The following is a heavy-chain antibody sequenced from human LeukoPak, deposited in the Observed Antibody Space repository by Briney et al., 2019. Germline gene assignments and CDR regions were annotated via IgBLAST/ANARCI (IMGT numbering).Heavy chain of an antibody. Sequence: ASVKVSCKASGGTFSSYAISWVRQATGQGLEWMGWMNPNSGNTGYAQKFQGRVTMTRNTSISTAYMELSSLRSEDTAVYYCARGRFSRSLRITIFGVVTMDVWGQGTTVTVSS. CDR1: GGTFSSYA. CDR3: ARGRFSRSLRITIFGVVTMDV. J-gene: IGHJ6*02. CDR2: MNPNSGNT. D-gene: IGHD3-3*01. V-gene: IGHV1-8*02.